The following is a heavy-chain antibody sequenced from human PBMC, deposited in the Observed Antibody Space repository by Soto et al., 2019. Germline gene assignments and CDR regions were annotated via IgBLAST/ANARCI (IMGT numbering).Heavy chain of an antibody. CDR1: GFTFSSYA. V-gene: IGHV3-23*01. D-gene: IGHD2-8*01. CDR2: ISGRGGST. Sequence: EVQLLESGGGLVQPGGSLRLSCAASGFTFSSYAMSWVRQAPGKGLEWVSAISGRGGSTYYADSVKGRFTISRDNSKNTRYLQMNSLRAEDTAVYYCAKATVLMVYAAYMDVWGKGTTVTVSS. J-gene: IGHJ6*03. CDR3: AKATVLMVYAAYMDV.